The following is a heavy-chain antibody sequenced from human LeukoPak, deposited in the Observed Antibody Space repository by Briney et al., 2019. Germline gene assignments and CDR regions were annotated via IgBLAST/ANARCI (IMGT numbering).Heavy chain of an antibody. CDR2: ISWNSGSI. V-gene: IGHV3-9*01. Sequence: GGSLRLSCAASGFTFSSYAMSWVCQAPGKGLEWVSGISWNSGSIGYADSVKGRFTISRDNAKNSLYLQMNSLRAEDTALYYCAKDILGYYGSGSYYTYWGQGTLVTVSS. CDR1: GFTFSSYA. CDR3: AKDILGYYGSGSYYTY. D-gene: IGHD3-10*01. J-gene: IGHJ4*02.